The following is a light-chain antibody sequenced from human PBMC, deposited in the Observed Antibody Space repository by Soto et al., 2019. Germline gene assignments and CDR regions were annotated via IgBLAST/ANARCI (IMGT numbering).Light chain of an antibody. CDR1: QSVRSNF. J-gene: IGKJ1*01. CDR2: GAS. Sequence: EIVLTQSPGTLSLSPGERATLSCRASQSVRSNFLAWYQQKPGQAPRLLIYGASNRATGIPDRFSGSGSGTDFTLTITRLEAEDSAMYYCQRYDSLRTFGQGTKVDIK. CDR3: QRYDSLRT. V-gene: IGKV3-20*01.